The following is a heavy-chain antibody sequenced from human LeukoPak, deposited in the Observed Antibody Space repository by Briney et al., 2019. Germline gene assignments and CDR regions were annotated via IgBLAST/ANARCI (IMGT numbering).Heavy chain of an antibody. Sequence: PSETLSLTCTVSGGSISSSSYYWGWIRQPPGKGLEWIGSIYYSGSTYYNPSLKGRVTISVDTSKNQFSLKLSSVTAADTAVYYCASAPGYYYYYYMDVWGKGTTVTVSS. V-gene: IGHV4-39*01. CDR3: ASAPGYYYYYYMDV. CDR1: GGSISSSSYY. CDR2: IYYSGST. J-gene: IGHJ6*03.